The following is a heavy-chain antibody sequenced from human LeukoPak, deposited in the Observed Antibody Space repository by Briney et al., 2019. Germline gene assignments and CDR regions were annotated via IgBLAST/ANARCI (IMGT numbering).Heavy chain of an antibody. Sequence: GGSLRLSCAASGFTFSSYAMHWVRQAPGKGLEWGAVISYDGSNKYYADSVKGRFTISRDNSKNTLYLQMNSLRAEDTAVYYCARGGLVGATYFDYWGQGTLVTVSS. V-gene: IGHV3-30*04. CDR3: ARGGLVGATYFDY. CDR2: ISYDGSNK. D-gene: IGHD1-26*01. CDR1: GFTFSSYA. J-gene: IGHJ4*02.